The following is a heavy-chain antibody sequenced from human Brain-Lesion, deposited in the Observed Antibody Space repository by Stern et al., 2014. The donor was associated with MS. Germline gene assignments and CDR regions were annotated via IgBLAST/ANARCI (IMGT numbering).Heavy chain of an antibody. CDR1: GGSVSSTSYA. J-gene: IGHJ5*02. Sequence: QVQLQQSGPGLVKPSETLSLTCTVAGGSVSSTSYAWAWIRQPPGKGLEWIGTIYYSGNTYYSPSLKSRLTLSLDTSNNQFFLQRRSVTAADTAVYYCAGEEDIRYCSGGSCTGNWFDPWGQGTLVTVSS. V-gene: IGHV4-39*01. CDR2: IYYSGNT. D-gene: IGHD2-15*01. CDR3: AGEEDIRYCSGGSCTGNWFDP.